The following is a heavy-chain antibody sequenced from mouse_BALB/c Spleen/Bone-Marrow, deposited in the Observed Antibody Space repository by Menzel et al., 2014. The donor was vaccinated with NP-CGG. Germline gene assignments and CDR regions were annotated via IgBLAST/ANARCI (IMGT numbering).Heavy chain of an antibody. J-gene: IGHJ3*01. Sequence: EVQLQQSGAELVKPGASVKLSCTASGFNIKDTYMHWVKQRPEQGLEWIGRIDPANGNTKYDPKFQGKATITADTSSNTAYLRLSSLTSEDTAVYYCASYYYGRAWFAYWGQGTLVTVSA. CDR2: IDPANGNT. D-gene: IGHD1-1*01. CDR1: GFNIKDTY. CDR3: ASYYYGRAWFAY. V-gene: IGHV14-3*02.